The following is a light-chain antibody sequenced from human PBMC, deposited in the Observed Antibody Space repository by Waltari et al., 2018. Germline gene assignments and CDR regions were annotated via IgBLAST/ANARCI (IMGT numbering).Light chain of an antibody. J-gene: IGKJ1*01. V-gene: IGKV1-6*01. CDR1: QGIANV. Sequence: AIQMTQSPASLSASVGDRVTITCRASQGIANVLGWYQQIPGKAPKLLIYAASSLQSGVPSRFRGSGSGTDFTLTITSLQPDDFATYYCLQDFDFPWTFGQGTKVEVK. CDR3: LQDFDFPWT. CDR2: AAS.